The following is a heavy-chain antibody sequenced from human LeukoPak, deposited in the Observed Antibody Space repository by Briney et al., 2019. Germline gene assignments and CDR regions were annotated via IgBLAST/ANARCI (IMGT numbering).Heavy chain of an antibody. CDR2: ITGNSDST. J-gene: IGHJ4*02. Sequence: PGGSPRLSCVASGFTFSSYIMTWVRQAPGEGLEWVSGITGNSDSTYYADSVKGRFTSSRDNSKNTLFLQMNSLRAEDTAVYYCAKKTSYCAGDCFPYYFDYWGRGTLVTVSS. V-gene: IGHV3-23*01. CDR3: AKKTSYCAGDCFPYYFDY. D-gene: IGHD2-21*02. CDR1: GFTFSSYI.